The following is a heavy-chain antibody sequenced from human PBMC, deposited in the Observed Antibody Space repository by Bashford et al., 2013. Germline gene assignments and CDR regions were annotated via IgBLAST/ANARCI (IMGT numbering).Heavy chain of an antibody. CDR1: GGSISSSSYY. V-gene: IGHV4-39*07. Sequence: SETLSLTCTVSGGSISSSSYYWGWIRQPPGKGLEWIGSIYYSGSTYYNPSLKSRVTISVDTSKNQFSLKLSSVTAADTAVYYCAGDHDGSGSYLGDYWGQGTLVTVSS. CDR3: AGDHDGSGSYLGDY. D-gene: IGHD3-10*01. J-gene: IGHJ4*02. CDR2: IYYSGST.